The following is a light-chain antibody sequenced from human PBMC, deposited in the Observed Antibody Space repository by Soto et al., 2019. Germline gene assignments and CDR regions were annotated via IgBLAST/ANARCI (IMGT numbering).Light chain of an antibody. CDR1: QSISSY. Sequence: DIQMTQSPSSLSASVGDRVTITCRASQSISSYFNWYQQKPGKAPQLLIYAASSLQSGVPSRFSGRGSGTDFTLTISSLQPDDFATYYCQQSYSSPWTFGQGTKVEIK. CDR3: QQSYSSPWT. CDR2: AAS. V-gene: IGKV1-39*01. J-gene: IGKJ2*02.